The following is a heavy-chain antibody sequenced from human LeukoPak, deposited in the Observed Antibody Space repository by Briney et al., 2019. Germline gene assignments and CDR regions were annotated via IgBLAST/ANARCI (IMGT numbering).Heavy chain of an antibody. D-gene: IGHD3-22*01. CDR3: AKGGGSGYYNHFDY. CDR1: GFTFSSYA. CDR2: ISGSGGST. V-gene: IGHV3-23*01. J-gene: IGHJ4*02. Sequence: PGGSLRLSCAASGFTFSSYAMSWVRQAPGRWLEWVSTISGSGGSTYYADSVKGRFTISRDNSNNTLYLLMNSLRAEDTAVYYCAKGGGSGYYNHFDYWGQGTLVTVSS.